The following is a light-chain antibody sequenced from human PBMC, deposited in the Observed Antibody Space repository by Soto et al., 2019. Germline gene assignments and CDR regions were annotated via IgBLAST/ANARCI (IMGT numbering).Light chain of an antibody. CDR2: EES. V-gene: IGKV1-9*01. J-gene: IGKJ4*01. Sequence: DIHLTQSPSFLSASAGVRVTITCRPSQAVPNNMAWYQQKPGTPPKLLIYEESTLHSGVPSRCSGRKSGTQFTLTIDSLQPEDFATYSCQQFKTYPRTLGGRAKVDIK. CDR3: QQFKTYPRT. CDR1: QAVPNN.